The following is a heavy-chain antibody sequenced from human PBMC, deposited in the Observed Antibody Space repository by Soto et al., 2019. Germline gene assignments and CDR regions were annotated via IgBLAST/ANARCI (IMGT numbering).Heavy chain of an antibody. Sequence: GGPLRLPCAAAGFTFSSHWMSWVRKAPGKGLEWVANIKQDGSEKYYADSVKGRFTISRDNSKNTLYLQMNSLRAEDTAVYYCARDPNIVLVPAALRSYYYYYGMDVWGQGTTVTV. V-gene: IGHV3-7*01. D-gene: IGHD2-2*01. CDR1: GFTFSSHW. CDR2: IKQDGSEK. CDR3: ARDPNIVLVPAALRSYYYYYGMDV. J-gene: IGHJ6*02.